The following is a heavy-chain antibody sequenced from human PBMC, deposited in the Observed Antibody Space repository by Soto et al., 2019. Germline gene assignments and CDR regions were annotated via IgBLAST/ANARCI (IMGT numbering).Heavy chain of an antibody. CDR1: GDSISDCSFY. D-gene: IGHD4-17*01. J-gene: IGHJ6*02. V-gene: IGHV4-39*01. Sequence: QLQLQESGPGLVKPSETLSLTCTSSGDSISDCSFYWAWIRQPPGKGLEWIGSIYYKGYTKYNPSLESRVTITVDTARNQFSLRLSSVTAADTAVYFCARHPDYGGNYYYYGMDVWGPGTTVIVSS. CDR3: ARHPDYGGNYYYYGMDV. CDR2: IYYKGYT.